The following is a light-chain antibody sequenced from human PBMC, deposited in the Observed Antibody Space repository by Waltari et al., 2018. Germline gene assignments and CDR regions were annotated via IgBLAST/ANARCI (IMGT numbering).Light chain of an antibody. Sequence: DIQVTQSPSTLSASVGDRVTITCRASQSIVVWLAWYQQKPGKAPRLLIYKASYLESGVPSRFSGSASGTAFTLTFSSLQADDFATYYCLQYNSYPWTFGQGTTVEIK. J-gene: IGKJ1*01. CDR1: QSIVVW. CDR3: LQYNSYPWT. V-gene: IGKV1-5*03. CDR2: KAS.